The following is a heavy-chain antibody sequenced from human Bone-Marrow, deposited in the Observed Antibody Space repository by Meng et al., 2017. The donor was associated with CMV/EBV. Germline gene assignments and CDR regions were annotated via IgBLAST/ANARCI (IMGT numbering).Heavy chain of an antibody. J-gene: IGHJ3*02. V-gene: IGHV4-39*07. CDR2: IYYSGST. Sequence: SETLSLTCTVSGGSISSSSYYWGWIRQPPGKGLEWIGSIYYSGSTYYNPSLKSRVTISVDTSKNQFSLKLSSVTAADTAVYYCARSYSTTFGRVPCAFDIWGQGTMVTVSS. CDR3: ARSYSTTFGRVPCAFDI. D-gene: IGHD3-16*01. CDR1: GGSISSSSYY.